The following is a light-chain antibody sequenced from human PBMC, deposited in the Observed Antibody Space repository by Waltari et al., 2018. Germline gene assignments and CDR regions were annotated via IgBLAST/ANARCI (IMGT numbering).Light chain of an antibody. CDR2: SAS. J-gene: IGKJ1*01. CDR1: QDITNS. V-gene: IGKV1-12*01. CDR3: QQANSFPRT. Sequence: DIQMTQSPSLVSASVGDRVTITCRASQDITNSLGWYQQKPGKAPKLLIYSASKLYSGVPSERFSGRGSGTDFTLTINSLQPEDFATYFCQQANSFPRTFGQGTRVEIK.